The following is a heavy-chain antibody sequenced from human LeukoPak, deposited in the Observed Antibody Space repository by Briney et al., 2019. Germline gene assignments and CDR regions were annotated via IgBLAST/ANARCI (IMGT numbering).Heavy chain of an antibody. Sequence: GGSLRLSCAISGFTISSHGMHWVRQAPGKGPEWVAMIAYHGNTEYYGDSVKGRFTISRDNSKNTLYLQMDSLRAEDTAVYHCAKDWGSGGWYNYFDPWGQGTLVTVSS. CDR3: AKDWGSGGWYNYFDP. CDR1: GFTISSHG. J-gene: IGHJ5*02. CDR2: IAYHGNTE. D-gene: IGHD6-19*01. V-gene: IGHV3-30*18.